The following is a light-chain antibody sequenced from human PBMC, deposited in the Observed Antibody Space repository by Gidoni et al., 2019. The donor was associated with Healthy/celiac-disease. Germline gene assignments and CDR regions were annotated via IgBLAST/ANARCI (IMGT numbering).Light chain of an antibody. V-gene: IGKV3-11*01. Sequence: EIVLTQSPATLSLSPGERATLPCRASQSVSSYLAWYQQKPGQAPRLLIYDASNRATGIPARFSGSGSGTDFTLTINSLEPEDFAVYYCQQRSNWPLITFGQGTRLEIK. CDR2: DAS. J-gene: IGKJ5*01. CDR3: QQRSNWPLIT. CDR1: QSVSSY.